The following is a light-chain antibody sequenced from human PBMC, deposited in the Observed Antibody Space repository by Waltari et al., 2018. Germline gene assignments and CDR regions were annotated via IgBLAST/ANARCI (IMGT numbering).Light chain of an antibody. V-gene: IGKV3-11*01. Sequence: EIVLTQHPATLSLSPGERAPPSCRASQRVRTCLAWYQQKLGQAPRLLFYDASNRAAGSPARFSGGGSGTDFTLTISSLQPEDFALYYCQQRYDWPGGGFGGGTRVEI. CDR3: QQRYDWPGGG. CDR1: QRVRTC. CDR2: DAS. J-gene: IGKJ4*01.